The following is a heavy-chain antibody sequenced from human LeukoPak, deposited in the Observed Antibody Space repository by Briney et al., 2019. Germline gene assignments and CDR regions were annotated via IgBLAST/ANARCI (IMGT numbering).Heavy chain of an antibody. CDR2: ISSSSSTI. D-gene: IGHD3-16*02. Sequence: PGGSLRLSCAASGFTFSSYSMNWVRQAPGKGLGWVSYISSSSSTIYYADSVKGRFTISRDNAKNSLYLQMNSLRAEDTAVYYCASYYVWGSYRHFDYWGQGTLVTVSS. CDR1: GFTFSSYS. CDR3: ASYYVWGSYRHFDY. V-gene: IGHV3-48*01. J-gene: IGHJ4*02.